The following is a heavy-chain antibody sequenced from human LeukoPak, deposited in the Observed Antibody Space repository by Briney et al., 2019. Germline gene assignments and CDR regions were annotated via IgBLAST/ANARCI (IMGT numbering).Heavy chain of an antibody. CDR3: ARNLYYGDYEGDNFWY. V-gene: IGHV1-2*02. J-gene: IGHJ4*02. CDR2: ISPNNGGT. D-gene: IGHD4-17*01. CDR1: GYGFTGHD. Sequence: ASVKVSCKASGYGFTGHDLHWVRQAPGQGLEWMGWISPNNGGTNYAQKFQGRVTMTRDTSISTAYMELSRLRSDDTAVYYCARNLYYGDYEGDNFWYWGQGTLVTVSS.